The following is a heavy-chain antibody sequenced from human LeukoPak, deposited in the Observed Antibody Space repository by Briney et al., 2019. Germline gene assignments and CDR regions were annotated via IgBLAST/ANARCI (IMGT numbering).Heavy chain of an antibody. CDR3: ARNSGYYDSSGYFVNFFDY. CDR1: GGSISSGDYY. Sequence: SQTLSLTCTVSGGSISSGDYYWSWIRQPPGKGLEWIGYIYYSGSTYYNPSLKSRVTISVDTSKNQFSLKLSFVTAADTAVYYCARNSGYYDSSGYFVNFFDYWGQGTLVTVSS. J-gene: IGHJ4*02. V-gene: IGHV4-30-4*01. CDR2: IYYSGST. D-gene: IGHD3-22*01.